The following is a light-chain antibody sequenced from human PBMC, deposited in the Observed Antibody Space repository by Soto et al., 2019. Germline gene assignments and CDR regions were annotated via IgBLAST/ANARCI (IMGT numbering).Light chain of an antibody. CDR1: QNVRSN. J-gene: IGKJ5*01. V-gene: IGKV3-15*01. CDR2: GAS. CDR3: QQYNTWPPIT. Sequence: EIVMMQSPATLSVSPGERATLSCRASQNVRSNLAWYQQKPGQAPRLLIFGASTRATGIPARFSGTGSGTEFTLTISSLQSEDFAVYYCQQYNTWPPITFGQGTRLEIK.